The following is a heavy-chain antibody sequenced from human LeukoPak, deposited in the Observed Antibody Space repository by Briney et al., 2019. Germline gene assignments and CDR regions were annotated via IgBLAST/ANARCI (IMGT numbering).Heavy chain of an antibody. V-gene: IGHV3-21*01. J-gene: IGHJ4*02. CDR2: IRSGGSYI. CDR3: ATSLQAVVDY. CDR1: GFTLSSYS. Sequence: PGGSLRLSCAASGFTLSSYSMNWVRQAPGKGREWVSSIRSGGSYISYADSVRGRFTIARDNAKNSLYLQMNSLRAEDTAVYYCATSLQAVVDYWCQGTLVTVSS.